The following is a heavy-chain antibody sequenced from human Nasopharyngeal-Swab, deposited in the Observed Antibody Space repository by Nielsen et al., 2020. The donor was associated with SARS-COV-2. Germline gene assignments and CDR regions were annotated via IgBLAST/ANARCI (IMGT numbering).Heavy chain of an antibody. CDR1: GFIFSNYA. CDR2: TSSNGNYT. J-gene: IGHJ4*02. CDR3: ARQKYTGSFRD. V-gene: IGHV3-30*04. Sequence: GWSLRLSCVASGFIFSNYAMHWVRQAPGKGLEWVAVTSSNGNYTNYADSVKGRFTISRDNSNNIVYLQMNSLRVDDTAMYHCARQKYTGSFRDWGQGTLVSVSS. D-gene: IGHD1-26*01.